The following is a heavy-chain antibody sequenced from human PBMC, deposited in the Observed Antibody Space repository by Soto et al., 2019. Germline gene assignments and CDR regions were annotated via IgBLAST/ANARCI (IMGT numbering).Heavy chain of an antibody. CDR3: ARDSSGWYSPYY. CDR2: IYSGGDT. Sequence: GGSLRLSCGASGFTLRSNYMSWVRQAPGKGLEWVSVIYSGGDTYYADSVKGRFTISRDNSKNMLYLQMSSLRAEDTAVYYCARDSSGWYSPYYWGQGTLVTVSS. J-gene: IGHJ4*02. D-gene: IGHD6-19*01. V-gene: IGHV3-66*01. CDR1: GFTLRSNY.